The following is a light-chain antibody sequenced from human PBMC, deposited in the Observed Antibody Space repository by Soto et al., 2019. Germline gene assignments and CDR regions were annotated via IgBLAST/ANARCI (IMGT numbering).Light chain of an antibody. V-gene: IGKV3-15*01. CDR1: QSVSSN. CDR2: GAS. J-gene: IGKJ1*01. CDR3: QQYNKWPRT. Sequence: EIVMTQSLATLFVSPGERATLSCRASQSVSSNLAWYQQKPGQAPRLLIYGASTRATGIPARFSGSGSGTEFTLTISSLQSADFAVYYCQQYNKWPRTFGQGTK.